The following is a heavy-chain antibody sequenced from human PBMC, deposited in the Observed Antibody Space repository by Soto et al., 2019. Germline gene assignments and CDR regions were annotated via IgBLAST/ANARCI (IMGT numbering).Heavy chain of an antibody. V-gene: IGHV4-59*01. Sequence: SETLSLTCTVSGGSISSYYWSWIRQPPGKGLEWIGYIYYSGSTNYNPSLKSRVTISVDTSKNQFSLKLSSVTAADTAVYYCARVGYSYGANWFDPWGQGTLVTVSS. D-gene: IGHD5-18*01. CDR1: GGSISSYY. CDR3: ARVGYSYGANWFDP. CDR2: IYYSGST. J-gene: IGHJ5*02.